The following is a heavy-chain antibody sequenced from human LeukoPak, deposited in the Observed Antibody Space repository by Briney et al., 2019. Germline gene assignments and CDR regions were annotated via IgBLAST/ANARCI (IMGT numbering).Heavy chain of an antibody. CDR2: INHSGST. CDR1: GGSFSGYY. D-gene: IGHD3-3*01. V-gene: IGHV4-34*01. CDR3: AREWPSITIFGVDKGNWFDP. Sequence: SETLSLTCAVYGGSFSGYYWSWIRQPPGKGLEWIGEINHSGSTNYNPSLKSRVTISVDTSKNQFSLKLSSVTAADTAVYYCAREWPSITIFGVDKGNWFDPWGQGTLVTVSS. J-gene: IGHJ5*02.